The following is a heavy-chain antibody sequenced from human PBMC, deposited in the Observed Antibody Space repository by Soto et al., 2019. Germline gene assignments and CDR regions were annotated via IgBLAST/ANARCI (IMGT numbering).Heavy chain of an antibody. CDR1: GFTFSSYA. J-gene: IGHJ3*02. CDR2: ISYDGSNK. V-gene: IGHV3-30-3*01. CDR3: EREAGYTDAFDI. Sequence: QVQLVESGGGVVQPGRSLRLSCAASGFTFSSYAMHWVRQAPGKGLEWVAVISYDGSNKYYADSVKGRFTISRDNSKNTLYLQMNSRRAEDTAVYYCEREAGYTDAFDIWGQGTMVTVSS. D-gene: IGHD1-1*01.